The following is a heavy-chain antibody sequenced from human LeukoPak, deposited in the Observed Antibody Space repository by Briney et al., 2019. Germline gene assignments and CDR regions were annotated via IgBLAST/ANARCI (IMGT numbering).Heavy chain of an antibody. J-gene: IGHJ4*02. D-gene: IGHD4-17*01. CDR3: ARATVPYYFDY. V-gene: IGHV4-59*01. Sequence: SETLSLTCAVYGGSFSGYYWSWIRQPPGKGLEWIGYIYYSGSTNYNPSLKSRVTISVDTSKNQFSLKLSSVTAADTAVYYCARATVPYYFDYWGQGTLVTVSS. CDR1: GGSFSGYY. CDR2: IYYSGST.